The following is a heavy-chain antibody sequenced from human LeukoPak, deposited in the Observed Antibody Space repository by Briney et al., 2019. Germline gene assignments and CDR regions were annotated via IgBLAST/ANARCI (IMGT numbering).Heavy chain of an antibody. D-gene: IGHD4-17*01. CDR3: ARGDFNDYGDYVDAFEI. CDR1: GFTFSSYW. J-gene: IGHJ3*02. CDR2: IKPDGSEK. V-gene: IGHV3-7*01. Sequence: GGSLRLSCTASGFTFSSYWMSWVRQAPGRGLEWVANIKPDGSEKYCVDSVKGRFTISRDNAKKSLYLQMNSLRAEDTAVYYCARGDFNDYGDYVDAFEIWGQGTMVTVSA.